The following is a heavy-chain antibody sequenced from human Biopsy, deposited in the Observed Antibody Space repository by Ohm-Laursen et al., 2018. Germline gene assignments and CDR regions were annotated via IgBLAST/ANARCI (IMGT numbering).Heavy chain of an antibody. Sequence: SDTLSLTCNVSGGSIRGSTYYWGWIRQTPGKGLEWIGSVYFSGNTYYNPSLGGRVTISVDTSKNQFSLKLISVTAADTAVYYCARTPRDSFWGGSYKRGLWFDPWGRGTLVIVSS. V-gene: IGHV4-39*07. CDR3: ARTPRDSFWGGSYKRGLWFDP. J-gene: IGHJ5*02. CDR2: VYFSGNT. D-gene: IGHD3-3*01. CDR1: GGSIRGSTYY.